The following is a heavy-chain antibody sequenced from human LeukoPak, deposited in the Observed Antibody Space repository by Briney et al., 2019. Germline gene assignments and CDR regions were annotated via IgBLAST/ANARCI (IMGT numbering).Heavy chain of an antibody. CDR1: GYSISSGYY. Sequence: SETLSLTCTVSGYSISSGYYWGWIRQPPGKGLEWIWSIYHSGSTYYNPSLKSRVTISVDTSKNQFSLKLSSVTAADTAVYYCAYDSSGYYYGADAFDIWGQGTMVTVSS. CDR2: IYHSGST. J-gene: IGHJ3*02. D-gene: IGHD3-22*01. V-gene: IGHV4-38-2*02. CDR3: AYDSSGYYYGADAFDI.